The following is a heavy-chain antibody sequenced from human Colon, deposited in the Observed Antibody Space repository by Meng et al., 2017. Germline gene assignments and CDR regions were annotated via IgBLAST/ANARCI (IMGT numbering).Heavy chain of an antibody. CDR1: GYNFIGYQ. D-gene: IGHD2-21*02. CDR2: INPNSGGT. Sequence: ASVKVSCKASGYNFIGYQMHWVRQAPGQGLEWLGRINPNSGGTNYAQKFQGRVTMTKDTSFSTVYMELNRLTSDDTAVYYCASAHRGDYVGWYFYLWGRGTLVTVSS. V-gene: IGHV1-2*06. J-gene: IGHJ2*01. CDR3: ASAHRGDYVGWYFYL.